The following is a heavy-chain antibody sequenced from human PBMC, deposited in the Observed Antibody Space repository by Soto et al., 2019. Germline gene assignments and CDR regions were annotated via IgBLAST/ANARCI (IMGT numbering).Heavy chain of an antibody. CDR1: GYTFTSYG. Sequence: GASVKVSCKASGYTFTSYGINWVRQAHGQGLEWMGWISAYNGNTNYAQKLQGRVTMTTDTSTSTAYMELRSLRSDDTAVYYCARDLEGFYGSGSYRFHDYWGQGTLVTVS. CDR3: ARDLEGFYGSGSYRFHDY. V-gene: IGHV1-18*01. CDR2: ISAYNGNT. D-gene: IGHD3-10*01. J-gene: IGHJ4*02.